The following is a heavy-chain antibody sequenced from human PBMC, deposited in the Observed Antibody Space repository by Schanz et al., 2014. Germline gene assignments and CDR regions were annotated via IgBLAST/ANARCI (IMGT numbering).Heavy chain of an antibody. CDR3: ARDGGRDGYNLAFDV. CDR2: ISIRGGNT. CDR1: GFTFSTYA. D-gene: IGHD5-12*01. J-gene: IGHJ3*01. Sequence: EVPLVESGGCLVQPGGSLTLSCAASGFTFSTYAMTWVRQAPGKGLEWVSSISIRGGNTYYTDSVKGRFTISRDNAKNSLYLQMNSLRAEDTAVYFCARDGGRDGYNLAFDVWGQGTLVTVSS. V-gene: IGHV3-23*04.